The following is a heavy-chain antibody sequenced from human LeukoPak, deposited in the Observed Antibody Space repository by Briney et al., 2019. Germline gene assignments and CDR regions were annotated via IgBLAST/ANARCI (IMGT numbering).Heavy chain of an antibody. J-gene: IGHJ3*02. CDR2: IRYDGSNK. D-gene: IGHD3-22*01. CDR3: AKVEDYDSSGYFDAFDI. V-gene: IGHV3-30*02. Sequence: PGGSLRLSCAASGFSFSDYYMSWVRQAPGKGLEWVAFIRYDGSNKYYADSVKGRFTISRDNSKNTLYLQMNSLRAEDTAVYYCAKVEDYDSSGYFDAFDIWGQGTMVTVSS. CDR1: GFSFSDYY.